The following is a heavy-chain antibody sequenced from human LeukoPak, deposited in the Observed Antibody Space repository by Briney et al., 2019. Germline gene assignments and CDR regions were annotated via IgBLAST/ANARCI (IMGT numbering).Heavy chain of an antibody. CDR3: AKDRGAVAGVMDV. D-gene: IGHD6-19*01. CDR1: GFTFRSFG. Sequence: GGSLRLSCAASGFTFRSFGIHWVRQAPGKELEWVAVISYDGSNENFADSVKGRFTISRDNSKNTLYLQMNSLRAEDTAVYYCAKDRGAVAGVMDVWGKGTTVTVSS. J-gene: IGHJ6*03. CDR2: ISYDGSNE. V-gene: IGHV3-30*18.